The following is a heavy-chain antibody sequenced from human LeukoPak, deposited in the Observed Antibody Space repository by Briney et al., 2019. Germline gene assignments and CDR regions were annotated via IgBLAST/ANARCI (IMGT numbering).Heavy chain of an antibody. CDR1: GGSISSSSYY. J-gene: IGHJ4*02. Sequence: SETLSLTCTVSGGSISSSSYYWGWIRQPPGKGLEWIGSIYYSGSTYYNPSLKSRVTISVDTSKNQFSLKLSSVTAADTAVYYCARRSEALPFDYWGQGTLVTVSS. CDR3: ARRSEALPFDY. V-gene: IGHV4-39*01. CDR2: IYYSGST.